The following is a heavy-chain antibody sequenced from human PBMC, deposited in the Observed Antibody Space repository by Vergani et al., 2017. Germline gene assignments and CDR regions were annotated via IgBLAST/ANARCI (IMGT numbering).Heavy chain of an antibody. Sequence: EVQLLESGGGLVKPGGSLRLSCAASGFTFSNAWMSWVRQAPGKGLEWVGRIKSKTDGGTTDYAAPVKGRFTISRDDSKNTLYLQMNSLKTEDTAVYYCTTAPQYYYDSSGYSRPFDYWGQGTLVTVSS. V-gene: IGHV3-15*01. J-gene: IGHJ4*02. CDR1: GFTFSNAW. CDR2: IKSKTDGGTT. CDR3: TTAPQYYYDSSGYSRPFDY. D-gene: IGHD3-22*01.